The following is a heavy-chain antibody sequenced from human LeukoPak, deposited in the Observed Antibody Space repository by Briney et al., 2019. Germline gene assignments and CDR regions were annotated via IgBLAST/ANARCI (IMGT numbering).Heavy chain of an antibody. V-gene: IGHV3-30*02. Sequence: GGSLRLSCAASGFTFSSYGMHWVRQAPGKGLEWVAFIRYDGSNKYYADSVKGRFTISRDNSKNTLYLQMNSLRAEDTAVYYCARGRAPAYDYGDNDAFDIWGQGTMVTVSS. D-gene: IGHD4-17*01. CDR2: IRYDGSNK. CDR1: GFTFSSYG. CDR3: ARGRAPAYDYGDNDAFDI. J-gene: IGHJ3*02.